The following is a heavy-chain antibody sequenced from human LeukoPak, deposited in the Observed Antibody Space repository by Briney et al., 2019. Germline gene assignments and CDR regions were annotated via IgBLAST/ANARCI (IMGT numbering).Heavy chain of an antibody. CDR2: IYTSGST. J-gene: IGHJ6*03. V-gene: IGHV4-4*07. CDR3: ARDGVGSSSSGVNYYYYYYMDV. D-gene: IGHD6-6*01. Sequence: SETLSLTCTVSGGSISSYYWSWIRQPAGKGLEWIGRIYTSGSTNYNPSLKSRVTMSVDTSKNQFSLKLSSVTAADTAVYYCARDGVGSSSSGVNYYYYYYMDVWGKGTTVTVSS. CDR1: GGSISSYY.